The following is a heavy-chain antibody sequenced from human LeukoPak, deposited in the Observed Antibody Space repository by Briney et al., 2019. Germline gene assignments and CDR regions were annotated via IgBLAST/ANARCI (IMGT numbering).Heavy chain of an antibody. J-gene: IGHJ6*03. D-gene: IGHD5-12*01. CDR3: ARSPCTRYSGYDLDFLYDYYYMDV. V-gene: IGHV3-7*01. CDR1: GFTFSSYW. Sequence: PGGSLRLSRAASGFTFSSYWMSWVRQAPGKWLEWVANIKQDGSEKYYVDSVKCRFTISRDNAKNSLYLQMNSLRAEDTAVYYCARSPCTRYSGYDLDFLYDYYYMDVWGKGTTVTVSS. CDR2: IKQDGSEK.